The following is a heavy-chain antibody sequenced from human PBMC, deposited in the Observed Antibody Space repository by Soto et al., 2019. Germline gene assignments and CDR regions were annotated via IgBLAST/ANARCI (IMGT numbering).Heavy chain of an antibody. CDR2: ITSSSSYI. V-gene: IGHV3-21*01. J-gene: IGHJ4*02. D-gene: IGHD6-19*01. Sequence: GALRLSCAASVFTFSLYSMIWVRQAPGKGLEWVASITSSSSYIYYEDSLKGRFTISRDNAKNSLFLQLDSLRAEDTAVYFCVRARSTDSSPDYWGQGTLVTVYS. CDR3: VRARSTDSSPDY. CDR1: VFTFSLYS.